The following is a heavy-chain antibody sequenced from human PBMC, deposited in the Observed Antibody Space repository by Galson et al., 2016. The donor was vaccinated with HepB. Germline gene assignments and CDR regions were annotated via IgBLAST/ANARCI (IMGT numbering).Heavy chain of an antibody. Sequence: SLRLSCAASGFTFTSYWMNWVRQTPGKGLELVANTDQGGNNKYYVDSVQGRFTISRDNGKNSVVLQMNSLRVEGTAIYYCATLGHGTHDYWGQGTLVTVSS. CDR1: GFTFTSYW. CDR3: ATLGHGTHDY. V-gene: IGHV3-7*03. CDR2: TDQGGNNK. D-gene: IGHD3-16*01. J-gene: IGHJ4*02.